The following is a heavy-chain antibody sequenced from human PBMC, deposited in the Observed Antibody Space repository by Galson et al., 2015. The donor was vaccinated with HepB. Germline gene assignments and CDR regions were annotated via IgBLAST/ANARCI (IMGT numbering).Heavy chain of an antibody. Sequence: TLSLTCTVSGGSISSYYWSWIRQPPGKGLEWIGYIYYSGSTNYNPSLKSRVTISVDTSKNQFSLKLSSVTAADTAVYYCARVTMVRGVYYFDYWGQGTLVTVSS. V-gene: IGHV4-59*01. CDR1: GGSISSYY. D-gene: IGHD3-10*01. CDR2: IYYSGST. CDR3: ARVTMVRGVYYFDY. J-gene: IGHJ4*02.